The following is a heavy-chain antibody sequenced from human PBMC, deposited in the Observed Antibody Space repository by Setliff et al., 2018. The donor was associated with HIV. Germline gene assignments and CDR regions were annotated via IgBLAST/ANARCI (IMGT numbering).Heavy chain of an antibody. CDR1: GDSITNDDYY. CDR3: ASNSGWLDY. CDR2: INHSGST. D-gene: IGHD5-12*01. Sequence: SETLSLTCTVSGDSITNDDYYWGWIRQPPGKGLEWIGEINHSGSTNYNPSLKSRVTISVDTSKNQFSLRLTSVTAADTAVYYCASNSGWLDYWGQGTLVTVSS. V-gene: IGHV4-39*07. J-gene: IGHJ4*02.